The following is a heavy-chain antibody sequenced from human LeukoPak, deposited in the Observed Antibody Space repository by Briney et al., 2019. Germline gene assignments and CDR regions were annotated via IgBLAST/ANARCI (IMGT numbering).Heavy chain of an antibody. J-gene: IGHJ4*02. CDR1: GGSISHGWYY. CDR3: ARVGYYDILSN. CDR2: IYTSGST. Sequence: PSETLSLTCTVSGGSISHGWYYLSWIQPPAGKGLEWIGRIYTSGSTSYNPSLKSRVTISVDTSKNQFSLKLSSVTAADTAVYYCARVGYYDILSNWGQGTLVTVSS. V-gene: IGHV4-61*02. D-gene: IGHD3-9*01.